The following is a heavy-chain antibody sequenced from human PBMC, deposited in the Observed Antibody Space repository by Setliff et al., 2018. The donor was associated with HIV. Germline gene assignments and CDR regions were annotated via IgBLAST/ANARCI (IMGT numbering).Heavy chain of an antibody. CDR3: VTSSSWSSRLNF. Sequence: SETLSLTCAVYGGPLSGHYWSWIRQPPGQGLEWIGETSHSGKTNYNPSLKSRATISVDTSKNQFSLKLTSVTAADAAVYYCVTSSSWSSRLNFWGPGMLVTVSS. CDR1: GGPLSGHY. J-gene: IGHJ4*02. D-gene: IGHD2-2*01. V-gene: IGHV4-34*01. CDR2: TSHSGKT.